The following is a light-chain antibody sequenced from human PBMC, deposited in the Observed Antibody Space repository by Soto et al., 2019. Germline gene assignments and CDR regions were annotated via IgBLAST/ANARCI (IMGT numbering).Light chain of an antibody. CDR1: QSVSSNY. J-gene: IGKJ2*03. CDR2: GAS. CDR3: HQYGTSPAHS. Sequence: EIVLTQSPGTLSLSPGERATLSCRASQSVSSNYLAWYQQKPGQAPRLLIYGASSRSTGIPDRFSGSGYGTDFTLTISRLEPEDFAVYYCHQYGTSPAHSFGQGTKLEVK. V-gene: IGKV3-20*01.